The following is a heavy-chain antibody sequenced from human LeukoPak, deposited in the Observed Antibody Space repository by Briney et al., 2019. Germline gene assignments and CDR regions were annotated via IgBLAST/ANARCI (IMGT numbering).Heavy chain of an antibody. V-gene: IGHV3-30*02. CDR3: ANNDCSGGSCYFFDH. D-gene: IGHD2-15*01. J-gene: IGHJ4*02. CDR2: IRNDGSDK. Sequence: GGSLRLSCAASGFTFSSYGMHWVRQAPGKGLAWVAFIRNDGSDKYYADSVKGRFSISRYNSKNTLYLQMNSLRAEDTAVYYCANNDCSGGSCYFFDHWGQGTLVTVSS. CDR1: GFTFSSYG.